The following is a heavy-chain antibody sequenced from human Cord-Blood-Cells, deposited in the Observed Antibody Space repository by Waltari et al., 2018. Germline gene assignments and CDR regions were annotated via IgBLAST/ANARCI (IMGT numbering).Heavy chain of an antibody. CDR2: IYYSGST. Sequence: QLQLQESGPGLVKPSETLSLTCTFSGGSIRRSSYYWGWIRQPPGKGLEWIGSIYYSGSTYYNPSLKSRVTISVDTSKNQFSLKLSSVTAADTAVYYCATFAPKYSSGWSNWFDPWGQGTLVTVSS. CDR3: ATFAPKYSSGWSNWFDP. V-gene: IGHV4-39*07. D-gene: IGHD6-19*01. J-gene: IGHJ5*02. CDR1: GGSIRRSSYY.